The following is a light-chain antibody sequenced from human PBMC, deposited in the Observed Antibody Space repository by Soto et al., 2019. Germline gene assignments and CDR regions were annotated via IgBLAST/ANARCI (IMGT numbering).Light chain of an antibody. J-gene: IGKJ4*01. CDR1: QYISNH. Sequence: ETVMTQSPATLSVSPGERATLFCRASQYISNHLAWWHQRPGRIPRLLIYGVSTRDTGVPARFSGSGTGTDFTLTISGLQSEDSGVYYCQQYKNWPPVTFGGGTKVEIK. CDR2: GVS. CDR3: QQYKNWPPVT. V-gene: IGKV3-15*01.